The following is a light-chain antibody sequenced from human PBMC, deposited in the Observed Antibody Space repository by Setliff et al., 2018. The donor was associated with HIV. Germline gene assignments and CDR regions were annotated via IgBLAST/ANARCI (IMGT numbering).Light chain of an antibody. Sequence: QSALTQPASVSGSPGQSIIISCTGTSSDIGVYDYVSWYQHHPGKAPKLMIFDVSNRPPGVSNRFSGSKSDNTASLTISGLQTEDEADYYCSSYTNKNTYVFGTGTKVTVL. CDR1: SSDIGVYDY. J-gene: IGLJ1*01. CDR2: DVS. V-gene: IGLV2-14*03. CDR3: SSYTNKNTYV.